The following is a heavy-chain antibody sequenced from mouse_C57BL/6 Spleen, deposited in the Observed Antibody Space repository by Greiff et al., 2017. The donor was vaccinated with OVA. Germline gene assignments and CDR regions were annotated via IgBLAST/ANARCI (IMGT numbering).Heavy chain of an antibody. V-gene: IGHV5-4*03. CDR1: GFTFSSYA. D-gene: IGHD2-1*01. J-gene: IGHJ2*01. CDR3: ARALYGNYGFDY. Sequence: EVKLMESGGGLVKPGGSLKLSCAASGFTFSSYAMSWVRQTPEKRLEWVATISDGGSYTYYPDNVKGRFTISRDNAKNNLYLQMSHLKSEDTAMYYCARALYGNYGFDYWGQGTTLTVSS. CDR2: ISDGGSYT.